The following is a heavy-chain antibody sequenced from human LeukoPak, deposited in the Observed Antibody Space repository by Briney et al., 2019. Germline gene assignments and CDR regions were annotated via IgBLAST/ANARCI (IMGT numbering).Heavy chain of an antibody. CDR3: ARDRLDYDILTGRYYYFDY. CDR2: IKQDGSEK. D-gene: IGHD3-9*01. CDR1: GFSFSSYW. Sequence: GRSLRLSCAVSGFSFSSYWMSWVRQAPGKGLEWVANIKQDGSEKYYVDSVKGRFTISRDNAKNSLCLQMNSLRAEDTAVYYCARDRLDYDILTGRYYYFDYWGQGTLVTVSS. J-gene: IGHJ4*02. V-gene: IGHV3-7*04.